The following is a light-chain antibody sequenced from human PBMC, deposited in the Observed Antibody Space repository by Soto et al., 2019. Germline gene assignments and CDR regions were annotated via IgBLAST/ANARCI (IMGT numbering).Light chain of an antibody. Sequence: IVLTQSPATLFLAPGERATLSCRASQSVSSNLAWYQQKPGQAPRLLXYDASDRATGIPARFSGSGSETDFTLTITSLEPEDFAVYYCQQRNNWPPITFGQGTRLEIK. J-gene: IGKJ5*01. V-gene: IGKV3-11*01. CDR1: QSVSSN. CDR3: QQRNNWPPIT. CDR2: DAS.